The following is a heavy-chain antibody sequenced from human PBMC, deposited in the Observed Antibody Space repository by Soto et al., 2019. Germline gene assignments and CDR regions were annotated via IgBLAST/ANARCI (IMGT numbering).Heavy chain of an antibody. CDR1: GFSLTTSGVG. J-gene: IGHJ4*02. CDR3: AHRILRTVFGLVTTTAIYFDF. V-gene: IGHV2-5*02. D-gene: IGHD3-3*01. Sequence: HITLNESGPTVVKPAETLTLTCTFSGFSLTTSGVGVGWIRQSPGKAPEWLALIYWDDDKRYSASLKSRLTMTKDTSKNQVVLTMASVDPADTATYYCAHRILRTVFGLVTTTAIYFDFWGQGTPVVVSS. CDR2: IYWDDDK.